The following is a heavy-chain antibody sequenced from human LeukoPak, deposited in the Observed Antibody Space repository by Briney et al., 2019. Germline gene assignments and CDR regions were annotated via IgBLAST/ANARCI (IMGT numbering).Heavy chain of an antibody. CDR2: IYTSGST. CDR3: AREATAGVFYYCYYMDV. J-gene: IGHJ6*03. D-gene: IGHD5-24*01. Sequence: PSETLSLTCAVYGGSFSGYYWSWIRQPPGKGLEWIGRIYTSGSTNYNPSLKSRVTMSVDTSKNQFSLKLSSVTAADTAVYYCAREATAGVFYYCYYMDVWGKGTTVTVSS. V-gene: IGHV4-59*10. CDR1: GGSFSGYY.